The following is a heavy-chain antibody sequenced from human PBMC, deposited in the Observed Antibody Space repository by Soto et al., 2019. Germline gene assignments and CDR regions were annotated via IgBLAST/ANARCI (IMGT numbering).Heavy chain of an antibody. Sequence: ASVKVSCKASGYTFNYYGISWVRQAPGQGLEWVGWISAHNGDIKYAQNLQGRLTLTTDTSTSTAYMELTSLTSDDTAVYYCARDWSRYFDSSGLMWFYWGQGTLVTVSS. J-gene: IGHJ4*02. CDR2: ISAHNGDI. D-gene: IGHD3-22*01. CDR3: ARDWSRYFDSSGLMWFY. CDR1: GYTFNYYG. V-gene: IGHV1-18*04.